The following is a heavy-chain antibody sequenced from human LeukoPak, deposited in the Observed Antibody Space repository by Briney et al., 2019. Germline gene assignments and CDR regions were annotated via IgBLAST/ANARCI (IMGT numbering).Heavy chain of an antibody. Sequence: NPGGSLRLSCAASGFTFRNYAMSWVRQAPGKGLEWVSAISGSGTTTHYADSVKRRFTVSRDNSKNTVFLQMHSLGAEDTAVYYCSKGETDTGTLTHVYWGPGTLVTVSS. CDR1: GFTFRNYA. CDR3: SKGETDTGTLTHVY. J-gene: IGHJ4*02. V-gene: IGHV3-23*01. D-gene: IGHD1-7*01. CDR2: ISGSGTTT.